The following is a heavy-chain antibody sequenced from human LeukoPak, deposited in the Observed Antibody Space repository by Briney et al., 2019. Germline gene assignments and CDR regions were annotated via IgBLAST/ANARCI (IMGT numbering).Heavy chain of an antibody. J-gene: IGHJ4*02. CDR1: GFIFKKYW. Sequence: GGSLRLSCEASGFIFKKYWMNWVRQVPGKGLECLANIKEDGSETYYADSVKGRFTISRDNPKNLLFLQINSLRVEDTAVYYCARETPRRGETRDGYRWGQGTVVTVSS. CDR2: IKEDGSET. D-gene: IGHD5-24*01. V-gene: IGHV3-7*01. CDR3: ARETPRRGETRDGYR.